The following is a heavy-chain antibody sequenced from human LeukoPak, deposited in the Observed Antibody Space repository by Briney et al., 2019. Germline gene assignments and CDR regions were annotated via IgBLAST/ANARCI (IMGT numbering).Heavy chain of an antibody. Sequence: SETLSLTCTVSGGSISSYYWSWIRQPPGKGLEWIGYIYYSGSTNYNPSLKSRVTISVDTSKNQFSLKLSSVTAADTAVYYCARIKSSWLFGFDYWGQGTLVTVSS. CDR1: GGSISSYY. CDR3: ARIKSSWLFGFDY. J-gene: IGHJ4*02. CDR2: IYYSGST. D-gene: IGHD6-13*01. V-gene: IGHV4-59*08.